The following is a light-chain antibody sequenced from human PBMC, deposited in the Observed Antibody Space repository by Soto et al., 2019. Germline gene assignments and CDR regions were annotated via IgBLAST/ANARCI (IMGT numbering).Light chain of an antibody. CDR1: QGINSW. V-gene: IGKV1-12*01. Sequence: DILVTQSPSSVSASVGDRVTITCRASQGINSWLAWYQQKPGLAPRLLIYTASNLQSGVPSRFSGSGFGTDFTFTISSLQXXXXATYYCQQYDNLSITFGQGTRLEIK. J-gene: IGKJ5*01. CDR2: TAS. CDR3: QQYDNLSIT.